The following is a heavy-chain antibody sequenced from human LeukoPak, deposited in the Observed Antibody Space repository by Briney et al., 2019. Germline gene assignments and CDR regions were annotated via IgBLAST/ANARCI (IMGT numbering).Heavy chain of an antibody. Sequence: GGSLRLSCAASGFTFSSYAMHWVRQAPGKGLEWVAVISYDGSNKYYADSVKGRFTISRDNSKNTLYLQTNSLRAEDTAVYYCARATSSSGCFDYWGQGTLVTVSS. V-gene: IGHV3-30*04. CDR1: GFTFSSYA. CDR2: ISYDGSNK. CDR3: ARATSSSGCFDY. J-gene: IGHJ4*02. D-gene: IGHD6-19*01.